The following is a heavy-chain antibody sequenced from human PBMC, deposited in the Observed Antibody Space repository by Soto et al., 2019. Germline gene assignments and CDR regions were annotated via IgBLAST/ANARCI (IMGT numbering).Heavy chain of an antibody. J-gene: IGHJ4*02. CDR1: GITFSTYR. CDR2: IKSDGTVT. V-gene: IGHV3-74*01. CDR3: ARENYDFWSGYYLDY. D-gene: IGHD3-3*01. Sequence: EVQLVESGGGLVQPGGSLRLSCVVSGITFSTYRMHWVRQAPGKGLVWVSHIKSDGTVTHYTDSVRCRFIISRDNAKNTLFLQMNSLRAEDTAVYYCARENYDFWSGYYLDYWGQGTLVTVSS.